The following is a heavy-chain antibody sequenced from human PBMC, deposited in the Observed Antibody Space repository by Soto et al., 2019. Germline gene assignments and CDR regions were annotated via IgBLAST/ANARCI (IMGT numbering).Heavy chain of an antibody. D-gene: IGHD3-10*01. J-gene: IGHJ5*02. CDR1: GYTVTSYG. Sequence: VSVSVSCRASGYTVTSYGIRWLRQAPGQGFEWMGWISSCICNTNCAQKLQGRDTMTTDTSTSTAYMELRSLRSDDTAVYYCAILKGLLWVGESGNWFDPWGQGTLVTVSS. V-gene: IGHV1-18*04. CDR2: ISSCICNT. CDR3: AILKGLLWVGESGNWFDP.